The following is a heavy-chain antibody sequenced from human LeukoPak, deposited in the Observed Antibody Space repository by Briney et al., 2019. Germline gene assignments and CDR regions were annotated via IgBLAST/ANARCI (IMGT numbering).Heavy chain of an antibody. V-gene: IGHV4-34*01. CDR3: ARGLDY. CDR2: INHSGST. Sequence: XWXXXXXXPGKGLEWIGEINHSGSTNYNPSLKSRVTISVDTSKNQFSLKLSSVTAADTAVYYCARGLDYWGQGTLVTVSS. CDR1: X. J-gene: IGHJ4*02.